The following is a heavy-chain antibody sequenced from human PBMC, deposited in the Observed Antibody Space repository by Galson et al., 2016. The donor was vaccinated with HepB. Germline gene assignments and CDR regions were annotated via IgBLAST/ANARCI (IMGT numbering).Heavy chain of an antibody. J-gene: IGHJ5*02. D-gene: IGHD3-10*01. V-gene: IGHV4-31*03. Sequence: TLSLTCSVSVASISSGGYFWSWLRHFPGKGLEWMGHIYYRGNTSYNSSLKSRLTIRIDTSKNQFSLTLASGTAADTAVYYCARDHGYYGSGDQNWFAPWGRGILVTVSS. CDR3: ARDHGYYGSGDQNWFAP. CDR2: IYYRGNT. CDR1: VASISSGGYF.